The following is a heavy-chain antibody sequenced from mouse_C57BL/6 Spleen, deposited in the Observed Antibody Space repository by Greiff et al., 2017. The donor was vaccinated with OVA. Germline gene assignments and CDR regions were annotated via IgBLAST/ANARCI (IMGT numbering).Heavy chain of an antibody. CDR1: GYTFTSYW. V-gene: IGHV1-55*01. D-gene: IGHD2-4*01. Sequence: VQLQQPGAELVKPGASVKMSCKASGYTFTSYWITWVKQRPGQGLEWIGDIYPGSGSTNYNEKFKSKATLTVDTSSSTAYMQLSSLTSEDSAVYCCARRDDYDGYFDYWGQGTTLTVSS. CDR2: IYPGSGST. J-gene: IGHJ2*01. CDR3: ARRDDYDGYFDY.